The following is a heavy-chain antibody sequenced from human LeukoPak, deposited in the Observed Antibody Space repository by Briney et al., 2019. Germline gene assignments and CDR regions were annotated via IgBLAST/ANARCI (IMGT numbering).Heavy chain of an antibody. D-gene: IGHD3-3*01. CDR1: GFTFDDYA. J-gene: IGHJ5*02. Sequence: GRSLRLSCAASGFTFDDYAMHWVRQAPGKGLEWVSGISWNSGSIGYADSVKGRFTISRDNAKNSLYLQMNSLRAEDTALYYCAKTLYDFWSSPLWFDPWAREPWSPSPQ. V-gene: IGHV3-9*01. CDR2: ISWNSGSI. CDR3: AKTLYDFWSSPLWFDP.